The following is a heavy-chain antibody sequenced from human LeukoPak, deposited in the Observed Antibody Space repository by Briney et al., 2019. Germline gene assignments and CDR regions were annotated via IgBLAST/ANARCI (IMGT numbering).Heavy chain of an antibody. CDR2: INWSGGST. J-gene: IGHJ4*02. CDR1: GFTFDEYG. V-gene: IGHV3-20*04. D-gene: IGHD1-26*01. CDR3: AGPNSGSYFSYRLSSFDY. Sequence: GGSLRLSCAASGFTFDEYGMTWVRQAPGKGLEWVSGINWSGGSTSYADSVKGRFTISRDNAKSSLYLQMNTLRAEDTAVYYCAGPNSGSYFSYRLSSFDYRGQGTLVTVSS.